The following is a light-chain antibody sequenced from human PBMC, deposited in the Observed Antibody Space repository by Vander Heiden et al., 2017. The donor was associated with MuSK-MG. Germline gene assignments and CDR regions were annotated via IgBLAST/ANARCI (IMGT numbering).Light chain of an antibody. CDR1: QSISSY. J-gene: IGKJ1*01. Sequence: DIQMTQSPSSLSASVGDRVTITCRASQSISSYLNWYQQKPGKAPKLLIYAASSLQSGVPSRCSGSGSGTDFTLTISSLQPEDFATYYCQQRYSTPPFGQGTKVEIK. CDR3: QQRYSTPP. CDR2: AAS. V-gene: IGKV1-39*01.